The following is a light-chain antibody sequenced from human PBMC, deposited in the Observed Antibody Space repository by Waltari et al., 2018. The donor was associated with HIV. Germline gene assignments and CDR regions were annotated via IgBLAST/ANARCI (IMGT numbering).Light chain of an antibody. CDR2: REA. J-gene: IGLJ2*01. V-gene: IGLV3-9*01. CDR1: NLGVKT. Sequence: SYELTQPLSVSVALGQTARISCGGDNLGVKTVHWYQQKPGKALVLFISREAKRPSGIPERFSGSNSGSAATLTLSRAQAGDEADYYCQVYDSSADVVFGGGTKLTVL. CDR3: QVYDSSADVV.